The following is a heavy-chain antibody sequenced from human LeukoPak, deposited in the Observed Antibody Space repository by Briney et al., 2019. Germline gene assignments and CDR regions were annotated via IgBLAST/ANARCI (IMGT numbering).Heavy chain of an antibody. D-gene: IGHD2-15*01. Sequence: GGSLRLSCAASGFTVSSNYMSWIRQAPGKGLEWVSVIYSGGSTYYADSVKGRFTISRDDSKNTLYLQMDSLKTEDTAVYYCFRHLVVPGAGADYWGQGTLVTVSS. V-gene: IGHV3-53*01. CDR1: GFTVSSNY. J-gene: IGHJ4*02. CDR2: IYSGGST. CDR3: FRHLVVPGAGADY.